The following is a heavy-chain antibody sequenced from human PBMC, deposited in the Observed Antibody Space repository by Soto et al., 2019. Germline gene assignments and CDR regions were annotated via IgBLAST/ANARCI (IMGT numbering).Heavy chain of an antibody. D-gene: IGHD3-3*01. CDR2: ISVATVNT. V-gene: IGHV1-3*01. CDR1: GFSFISYA. J-gene: IGHJ4*02. Sequence: GASVKVSCKSSGFSFISYAIHWVRQAPGQRLEWMGWISVATVNTKYSQQFQGRATINRDKSASREYMELNGLTSDDPAIYYCAREHDDWCAYSFDFWGQGTLVTVSS. CDR3: AREHDDWCAYSFDF.